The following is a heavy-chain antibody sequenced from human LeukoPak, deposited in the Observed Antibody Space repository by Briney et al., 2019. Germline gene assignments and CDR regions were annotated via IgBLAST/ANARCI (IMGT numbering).Heavy chain of an antibody. Sequence: GASVKVSYKASGYTFTSYGISWVRQAPGQGLEWMGWISAYNGNTNYAQKLQGRVTMTTDTSTSTAYMELRSLRSDDTAVYYCARDYYGSETNNWFDPWGQGTLVTVSS. D-gene: IGHD3-10*01. V-gene: IGHV1-18*01. J-gene: IGHJ5*02. CDR1: GYTFTSYG. CDR2: ISAYNGNT. CDR3: ARDYYGSETNNWFDP.